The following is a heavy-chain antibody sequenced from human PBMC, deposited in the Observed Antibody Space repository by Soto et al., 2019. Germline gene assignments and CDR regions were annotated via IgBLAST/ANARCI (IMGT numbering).Heavy chain of an antibody. Sequence: ASVKVSCKASGYTFTSYGISWVRQAPGQGLEWVGWISAYNGNTNYAQKLQGRDTMTTDTSTSTAYMELRSLRSDDTAVYYCARDRNYDFWSGPYWFDPWGQGTLVTVSS. CDR3: ARDRNYDFWSGPYWFDP. J-gene: IGHJ5*02. V-gene: IGHV1-18*01. CDR1: GYTFTSYG. CDR2: ISAYNGNT. D-gene: IGHD3-3*01.